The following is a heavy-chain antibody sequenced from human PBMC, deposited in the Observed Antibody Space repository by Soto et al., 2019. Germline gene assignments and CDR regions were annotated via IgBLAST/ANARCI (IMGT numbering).Heavy chain of an antibody. V-gene: IGHV3-48*04. CDR1: GFTFSSYS. Sequence: EVQLVESGGGLVQPGGSLRLSCVASGFTFSSYSMNWVRQAPGKGREWVSYISSSSSTIYYADSVKGRFTISRDNAKNSLYLQMKSLRAEDTAVYYCAGYCSSTSCYGFDYWGQGTLVTVSS. CDR2: ISSSSSTI. CDR3: AGYCSSTSCYGFDY. J-gene: IGHJ4*02. D-gene: IGHD2-2*01.